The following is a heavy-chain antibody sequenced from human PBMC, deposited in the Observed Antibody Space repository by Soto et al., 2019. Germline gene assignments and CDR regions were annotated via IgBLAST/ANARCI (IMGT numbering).Heavy chain of an antibody. D-gene: IGHD3-3*02. V-gene: IGHV1-46*01. J-gene: IGHJ4*02. Sequence: QVQLGQSGAEVKKPGASVKLSCRTSGYTFTHYYIHWVRQAPGQGLEWLAIINPASGSTNYAQDFLGRVTWTMDTATTTGYMDLSGLRAEETAIFYCARDLAGGDHWGQGTRVTVSS. CDR3: ARDLAGGDH. CDR1: GYTFTHYY. CDR2: INPASGST.